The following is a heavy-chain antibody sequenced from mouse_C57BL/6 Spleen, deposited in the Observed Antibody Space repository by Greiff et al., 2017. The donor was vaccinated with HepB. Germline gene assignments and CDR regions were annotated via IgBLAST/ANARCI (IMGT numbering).Heavy chain of an antibody. CDR2: IYPGDGDT. CDR3: ARSTVVERGFDY. J-gene: IGHJ2*01. CDR1: GYAFSSSW. D-gene: IGHD1-1*01. Sequence: VQRVESGPELVKPGASVKISCKASGYAFSSSWMNWVKQRPGKGLEWIGRIYPGDGDTNYNGKFKGKATLTADKSSSTAYMQLSSLTSEDSAVYFCARSTVVERGFDYWGQGTTLTVSS. V-gene: IGHV1-82*01.